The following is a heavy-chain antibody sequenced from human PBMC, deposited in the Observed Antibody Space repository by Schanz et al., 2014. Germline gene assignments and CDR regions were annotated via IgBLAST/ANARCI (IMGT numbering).Heavy chain of an antibody. CDR2: FDVEDGET. Sequence: QVQLVQSAPEVKKPGASVKVSCEISGYTVSALAMHWVRQAPGKGLEWLGGFDVEDGETIYAQKFQGRVTMTEDTSTETAYMELSGLRSGDTAVYYCARETTIITGGAFDVWGQGTMXTVSS. CDR1: GYTVSALA. D-gene: IGHD3-9*01. V-gene: IGHV1-24*01. CDR3: ARETTIITGGAFDV. J-gene: IGHJ3*01.